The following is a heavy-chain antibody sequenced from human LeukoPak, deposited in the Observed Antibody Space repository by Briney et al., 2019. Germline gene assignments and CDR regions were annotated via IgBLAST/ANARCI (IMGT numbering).Heavy chain of an antibody. CDR2: IYYSGST. Sequence: SETLSLTCTVSGGSISSGGYYWSWIRRHPGKGLEWIGYIYYSGSTYYNPSLKSRVTISVDTSKNQFSLKLSSVTAADTAMYYCAKTDSSGYYADYWGQGTLVTVSS. J-gene: IGHJ4*02. CDR1: GGSISSGGYY. V-gene: IGHV4-31*03. D-gene: IGHD3-22*01. CDR3: AKTDSSGYYADY.